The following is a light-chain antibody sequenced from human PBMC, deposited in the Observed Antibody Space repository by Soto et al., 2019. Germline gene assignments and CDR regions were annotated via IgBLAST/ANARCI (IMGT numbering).Light chain of an antibody. CDR2: DVD. V-gene: IGLV2-14*03. CDR3: NSYTSSGTSVL. J-gene: IGLJ2*01. Sequence: QSALTQPASVSGSPGQSITISCTGSSSDVGTYSYVSWYQHHPGKAPKLMIYDVDNRPSGVSNRFSGSKSGNTASLTISGLQAEDEADYYCNSYTSSGTSVLFGGGTKLTVL. CDR1: SSDVGTYSY.